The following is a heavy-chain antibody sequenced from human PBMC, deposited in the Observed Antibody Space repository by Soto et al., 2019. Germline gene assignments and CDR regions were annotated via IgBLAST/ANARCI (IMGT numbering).Heavy chain of an antibody. Sequence: GGSLRLSCAASGFTFSSYAMHWVRQAPGKGLEWVAVISYDGSNKYYADSVKGRFTISRDNSKNTLHLQMNSLRAEDTAVYYCAREPYSSSWSLIDYWGQGTLVTVSS. CDR3: AREPYSSSWSLIDY. D-gene: IGHD6-13*01. CDR2: ISYDGSNK. V-gene: IGHV3-30-3*01. J-gene: IGHJ4*02. CDR1: GFTFSSYA.